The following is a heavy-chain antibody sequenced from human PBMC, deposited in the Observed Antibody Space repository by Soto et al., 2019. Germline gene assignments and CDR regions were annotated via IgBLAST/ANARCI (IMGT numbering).Heavy chain of an antibody. CDR3: AREGGGEMVRGVIGFDY. CDR1: GFTFSSYS. D-gene: IGHD3-10*01. J-gene: IGHJ4*02. Sequence: EVQLVESGGGLVKPGGSLRLSCAASGFTFSSYSMNWVRQAPGKGLEWVSSIRSSSSYIYYADSVKGRFTISRDNAKNSLYLQMCSLRAEDTAVYYWAREGGGEMVRGVIGFDYWGQGTLVTVSS. V-gene: IGHV3-21*01. CDR2: IRSSSSYI.